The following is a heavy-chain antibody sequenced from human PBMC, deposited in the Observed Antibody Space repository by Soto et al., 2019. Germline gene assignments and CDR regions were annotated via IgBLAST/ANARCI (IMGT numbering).Heavy chain of an antibody. CDR1: GGTFSSYA. J-gene: IGHJ6*02. CDR2: IIPIFGTA. V-gene: IGHV1-69*13. D-gene: IGHD6-25*01. Sequence: SVKVSCKASGGTFSSYAISWVRQAPGQGLEWMGGIIPIFGTANYAQKFQGRVTITADEPTSTAYMELSSLRSEDTAVYYCASWGIAAAKYQNYYYYGMDVWGQGTTVTVSS. CDR3: ASWGIAAAKYQNYYYYGMDV.